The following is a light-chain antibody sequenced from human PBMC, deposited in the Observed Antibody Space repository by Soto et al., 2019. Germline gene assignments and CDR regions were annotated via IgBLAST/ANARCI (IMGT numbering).Light chain of an antibody. CDR2: KAS. J-gene: IGKJ1*01. Sequence: DIQMTQSPSTLSASVGDRVTITCRASQSISSWLAWYQQKPGKAPKLLIYKASTLESGVPSRFSGSGSGTEFTLTISSLQPEDFATYYCQQYNSYSRTFGQGTKVEI. V-gene: IGKV1-5*03. CDR3: QQYNSYSRT. CDR1: QSISSW.